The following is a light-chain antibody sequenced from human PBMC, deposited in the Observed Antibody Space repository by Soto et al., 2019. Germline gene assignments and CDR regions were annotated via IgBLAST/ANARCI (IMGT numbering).Light chain of an antibody. CDR3: ATWDDSLSVV. CDR2: RNN. CDR1: SSNIGSNY. Sequence: QSVLTQPPSASGTPGQRVTISCSGSSSNIGSNYVHWYQHLPGAAPKLLIYRNNQRPSGVPDRFYGSKSGTSASLAISGLRSEDEADYYCATWDDSLSVVFGGGTKLTVL. V-gene: IGLV1-47*01. J-gene: IGLJ2*01.